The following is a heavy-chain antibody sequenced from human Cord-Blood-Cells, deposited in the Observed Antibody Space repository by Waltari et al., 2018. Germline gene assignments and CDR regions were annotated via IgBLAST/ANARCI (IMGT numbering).Heavy chain of an antibody. CDR1: GGSLSSSSYY. CDR3: ARHPPRDSSYAFDI. CDR2: IYYSGST. J-gene: IGHJ3*02. V-gene: IGHV4-39*01. Sequence: QLQLQESGPGLVKPSETLSLTCTVSGGSLSSSSYYWGWIRQPPGKGLEWIGSIYYSGSTYYNPSLKSRVTISVDTSKNQFSLKLSSVTAADTAVYYCARHPPRDSSYAFDIWGQGTMVTVSS. D-gene: IGHD6-6*01.